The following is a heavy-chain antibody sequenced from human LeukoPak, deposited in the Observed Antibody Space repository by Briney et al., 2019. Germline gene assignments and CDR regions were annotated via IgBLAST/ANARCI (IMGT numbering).Heavy chain of an antibody. Sequence: GGSLRLSCAASGFTFSSYAMSWVRQAPGKGLEWVSVISGSGVRTYYTDSVKSRFTISRDNSKNTLYLQMNSLRAEDTAVYYCARDRAPFDYWGQGTLVTVS. V-gene: IGHV3-23*01. CDR2: ISGSGVRT. CDR3: ARDRAPFDY. J-gene: IGHJ4*02. CDR1: GFTFSSYA.